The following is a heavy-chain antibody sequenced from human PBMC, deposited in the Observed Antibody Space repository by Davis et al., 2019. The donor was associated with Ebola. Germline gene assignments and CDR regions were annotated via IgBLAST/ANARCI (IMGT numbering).Heavy chain of an antibody. CDR3: ARVPPEWLVHYFDY. D-gene: IGHD6-19*01. J-gene: IGHJ4*02. CDR2: ISSSSSYI. Sequence: GESLKISCAASGFTFSSYSMNWVRQAPGKGLEWVSSISSSSSYIYYADSVKGRFTISRDNAKNSLYLQMNSLRAEDTAVYYCARVPPEWLVHYFDYWGQGTLVTVSS. CDR1: GFTFSSYS. V-gene: IGHV3-21*01.